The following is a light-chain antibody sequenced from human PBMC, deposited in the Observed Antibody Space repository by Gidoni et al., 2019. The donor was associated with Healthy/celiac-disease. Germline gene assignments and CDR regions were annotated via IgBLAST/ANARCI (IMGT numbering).Light chain of an antibody. Sequence: QSALTQPASVSGSPGQSIPISCTGTSSDVGGYNYVSWYQQHPGKAPKLMIYDVSNRPSGVSNRFSGSKSGNTASLTISGLQAEDEADYYCSSYTSSSLPYVFGTGTKVTVL. CDR3: SSYTSSSLPYV. CDR2: DVS. J-gene: IGLJ1*01. CDR1: SSDVGGYNY. V-gene: IGLV2-14*03.